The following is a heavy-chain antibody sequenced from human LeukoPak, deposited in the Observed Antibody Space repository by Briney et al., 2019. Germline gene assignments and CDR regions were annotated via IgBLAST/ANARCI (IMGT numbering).Heavy chain of an antibody. CDR2: IYYSGST. CDR1: GGSISSYY. V-gene: IGHV4-59*08. CDR3: ARQDGYSSSWYWYFDL. Sequence: PSETLSLTCTVSGGSISSYYWSWIRQPPGKGLEWIGYIYYSGSTNYNPSLKSRVTISVDTSKNQFSLKLSSVTAADTAVYYCARQDGYSSSWYWYFDLWGRGTLVTVSS. J-gene: IGHJ2*01. D-gene: IGHD6-13*01.